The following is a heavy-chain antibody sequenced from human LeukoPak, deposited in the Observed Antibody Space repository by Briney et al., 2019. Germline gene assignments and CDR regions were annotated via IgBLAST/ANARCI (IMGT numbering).Heavy chain of an antibody. CDR2: ISYDGSNK. D-gene: IGHD2-2*01. Sequence: GRSLRLSCAASGITFSSYGMHWVRQAPGKGLEWVAVISYDGSNKYYAGSVKGRFTISRDNSKNTLYLEMNSLRAEDTAVYYCANREYHLPALYWGQGTLVTVSS. CDR3: ANREYHLPALY. J-gene: IGHJ4*02. CDR1: GITFSSYG. V-gene: IGHV3-30*18.